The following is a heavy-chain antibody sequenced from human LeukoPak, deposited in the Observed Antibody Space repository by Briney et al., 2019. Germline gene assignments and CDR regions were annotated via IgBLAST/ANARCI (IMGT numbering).Heavy chain of an antibody. CDR2: INPKSDGT. J-gene: IGHJ5*02. CDR3: ASESNYYGSGSYYNGVWFDP. D-gene: IGHD3-10*01. Sequence: GASVKVSCKASGYTFTDYYMHWVRQAPGQGLEWMGRINPKSDGTNYAQKLQGRVTMTRDASISTAYMELSRLRSDDTAVYYCASESNYYGSGSYYNGVWFDPWGQGTLVTVSS. V-gene: IGHV1-2*06. CDR1: GYTFTDYY.